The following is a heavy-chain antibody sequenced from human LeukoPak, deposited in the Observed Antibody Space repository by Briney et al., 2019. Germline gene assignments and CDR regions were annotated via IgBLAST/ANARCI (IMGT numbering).Heavy chain of an antibody. CDR3: ARLDRNYYYLDV. D-gene: IGHD1-1*01. Sequence: ASVKVSFKTSGYTFTVHYMNWVRQAPGQGLEWMGRINPTTGVANNAQKFQGRITVTRDTSINTAYMELSSLTSDDTAVYYCARLDRNYYYLDVWGQGTTVTVSS. CDR2: INPTTGVA. CDR1: GYTFTVHY. V-gene: IGHV1-2*06. J-gene: IGHJ6*03.